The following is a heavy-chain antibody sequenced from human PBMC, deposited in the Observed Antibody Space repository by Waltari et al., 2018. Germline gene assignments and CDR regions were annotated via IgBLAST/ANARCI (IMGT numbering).Heavy chain of an antibody. J-gene: IGHJ4*02. Sequence: EVQLVESGGGLVQPGGSLRLSCAASGFTFSSYWMHWVRQAPGKGLVWVSCMNGDGTTTKYADAVKGRFTISRDNAKNTLYLQMNSLRAEDTAVYYCARLTVVSNNDYWGQGTLVTVSS. CDR2: MNGDGTTT. V-gene: IGHV3-74*01. CDR1: GFTFSSYW. D-gene: IGHD1-20*01. CDR3: ARLTVVSNNDY.